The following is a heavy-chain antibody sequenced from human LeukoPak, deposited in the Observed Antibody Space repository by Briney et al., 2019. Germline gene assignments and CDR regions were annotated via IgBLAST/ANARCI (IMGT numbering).Heavy chain of an antibody. J-gene: IGHJ4*02. CDR2: IYYSGGT. Sequence: PSETLSLTCTVSGGSISSYYWSWIRQPPGKGLEWIGYIYYSGGTNYNPSLKSRVTISVDTSKNQFSLNLSSVTAADTAVYYCARGGDSKHLVNWGQGTLVTVSS. CDR3: ARGGDSKHLVN. CDR1: GGSISSYY. V-gene: IGHV4-59*01. D-gene: IGHD3-3*02.